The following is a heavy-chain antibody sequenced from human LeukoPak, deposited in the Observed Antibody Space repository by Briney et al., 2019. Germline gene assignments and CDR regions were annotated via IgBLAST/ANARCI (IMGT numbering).Heavy chain of an antibody. D-gene: IGHD3-10*01. Sequence: SVKVSCKASGGTFSSYAISWVRQAPGQGLEWMGGIIPIFGTANYAQKFQGRVTITADKSMSTAYMELSSLRSEDTAVYYCARGWFGELFGLAFDIWGQGTMVTVSS. V-gene: IGHV1-69*06. J-gene: IGHJ3*02. CDR2: IIPIFGTA. CDR3: ARGWFGELFGLAFDI. CDR1: GGTFSSYA.